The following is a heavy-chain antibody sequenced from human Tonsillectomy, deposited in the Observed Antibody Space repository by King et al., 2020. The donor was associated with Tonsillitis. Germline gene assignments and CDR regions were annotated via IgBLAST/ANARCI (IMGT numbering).Heavy chain of an antibody. Sequence: VQLVESGGGLVQPGGSLRLSCAVSGFTLSSYWMTWVRQAPGKGLEWVANIKQDGSEKYYVDSVKGRFTISRDNAKNSLYLQINSLRAEDTAVYYCARDRGAFDIWGQGTMFTVSS. CDR2: IKQDGSEK. J-gene: IGHJ3*02. CDR3: ARDRGAFDI. CDR1: GFTLSSYW. V-gene: IGHV3-7*03. D-gene: IGHD3-10*01.